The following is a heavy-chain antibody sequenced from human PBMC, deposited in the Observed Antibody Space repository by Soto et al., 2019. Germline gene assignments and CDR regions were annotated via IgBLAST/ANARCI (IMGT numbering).Heavy chain of an antibody. CDR3: ARDWNCTNSRCQNCFDP. J-gene: IGHJ5*02. CDR1: GYTFTKYG. D-gene: IGHD2-8*01. V-gene: IGHV1-18*01. Sequence: QVQLVQSGAEVEKPGASVKVSCKASGYTFTKYGISWVRQAPGQGLEWMGWISGDDGNTNYGKKFQGRVTMTRDTSTSTVYMELRSLRSDDTALYYCARDWNCTNSRCQNCFDPWCQGTLVIVSS. CDR2: ISGDDGNT.